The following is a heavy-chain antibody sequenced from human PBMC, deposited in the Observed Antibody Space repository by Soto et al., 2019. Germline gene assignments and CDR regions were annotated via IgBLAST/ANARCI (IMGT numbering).Heavy chain of an antibody. D-gene: IGHD3-10*01. CDR2: IIPIFGTA. CDR1: GYTFTSYD. V-gene: IGHV1-69*13. J-gene: IGHJ4*02. CDR3: ARGHRGVIIFDY. Sequence: SVKVSCKAFGYTFTSYDIYWVRQATGQGLEWMGGIIPIFGTANYAQKFQGRVTITADESTSTAYMELSSLRSEDTAVYYCARGHRGVIIFDYWGQGTLVTVSS.